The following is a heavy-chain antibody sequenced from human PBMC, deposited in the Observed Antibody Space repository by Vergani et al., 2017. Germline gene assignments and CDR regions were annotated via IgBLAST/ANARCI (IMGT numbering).Heavy chain of an antibody. CDR2: IFPGDSET. D-gene: IGHD4-23*01. CDR3: ARHLLGWEIHDAFAF. V-gene: IGHV5-51*01. Sequence: EVLLVPSGADVKKSGESLKISCKSSGYSISNYWIGWVRQMPGKGLEWIGIIFPGDSETKYNPSFQGQVIISADTSISTAYLQWSSLKASDTAIYYCARHLLGWEIHDAFAFWGQGTMVTVSS. J-gene: IGHJ3*01. CDR1: GYSISNYW.